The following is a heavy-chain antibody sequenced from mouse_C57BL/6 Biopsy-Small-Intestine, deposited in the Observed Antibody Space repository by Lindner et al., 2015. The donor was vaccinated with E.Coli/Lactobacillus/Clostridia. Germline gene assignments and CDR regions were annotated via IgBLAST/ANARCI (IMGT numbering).Heavy chain of an antibody. J-gene: IGHJ2*01. V-gene: IGHV1-54*01. CDR2: INPRSGGT. CDR3: AGLTVVVTPYYFDY. Sequence: VQLQESGGEVIRPGTSVKVSCKASGYAFTNYLIEWIKQRPGQGLEWIGMINPRSGGTDYNEKFRGKATLTADKSSSTAYMELRSLTSEDSAVYFCAGLTVVVTPYYFDYWGQGTTLTVSS. CDR1: GYAFTNYL. D-gene: IGHD1-1*01.